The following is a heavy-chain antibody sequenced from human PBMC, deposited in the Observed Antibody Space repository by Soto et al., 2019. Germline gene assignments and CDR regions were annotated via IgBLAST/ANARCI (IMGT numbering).Heavy chain of an antibody. V-gene: IGHV4-31*03. D-gene: IGHD4-17*01. J-gene: IGHJ4*02. Sequence: QVQLQESGPRLVKPSATLSLTCTVSGGAINSGDYYWTWIRHHPGEGLERIGYIHYSGNTYYDPSLKSRLTISVDTSKNQFSLRLDSVTAADTAIYYCARTPGGAPSDYYFDFWGLGTLVTVSS. CDR3: ARTPGGAPSDYYFDF. CDR2: IHYSGNT. CDR1: GGAINSGDYY.